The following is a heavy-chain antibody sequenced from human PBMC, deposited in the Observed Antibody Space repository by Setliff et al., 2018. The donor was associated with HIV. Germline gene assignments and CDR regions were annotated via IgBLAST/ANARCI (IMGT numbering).Heavy chain of an antibody. D-gene: IGHD5-12*01. CDR2: IYPGDSDT. V-gene: IGHV5-51*01. CDR1: GYSFTSYW. Sequence: GESLKISCKGSGYSFTSYWIGWVRQMPGKGLEWMGIIYPGDSDTRYSPSFQGQVTISADKSISTAYLQMSSLKTEDTAVYYCTTDLGTRYDTPVYWGQGTLVTVSS. CDR3: TTDLGTRYDTPVY. J-gene: IGHJ4*02.